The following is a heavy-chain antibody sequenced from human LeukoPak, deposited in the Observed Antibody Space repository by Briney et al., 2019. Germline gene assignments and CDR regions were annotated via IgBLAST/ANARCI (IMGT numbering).Heavy chain of an antibody. CDR1: GFTFSSYW. Sequence: GGSLRLSCAASGFTFSSYWMHWVRQAPGKGLVWVSRINSDGSSTSYADSVKGQFTVSRDNAKNTLYLQMNSLRVEDTAVYYCARDGYYYGSGSRHGYNWFDPWGQGTLVTVSS. CDR2: INSDGSST. V-gene: IGHV3-74*01. D-gene: IGHD3-10*01. CDR3: ARDGYYYGSGSRHGYNWFDP. J-gene: IGHJ5*02.